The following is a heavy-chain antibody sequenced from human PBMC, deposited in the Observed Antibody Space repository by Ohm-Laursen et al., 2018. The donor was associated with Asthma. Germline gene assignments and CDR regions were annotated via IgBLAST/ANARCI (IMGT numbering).Heavy chain of an antibody. CDR1: GYTFSNYD. Sequence: SVKVSCKASGYTFSNYDINWVRQATGQGLEWMGWMNPNSGTTGYAQKFQGRVPMTRNASITTAYMELSSLRSDDTAVYYCARVGKGGNSGIDFWGLGTQVTVTS. D-gene: IGHD4-23*01. CDR2: MNPNSGTT. J-gene: IGHJ4*02. CDR3: ARVGKGGNSGIDF. V-gene: IGHV1-8*01.